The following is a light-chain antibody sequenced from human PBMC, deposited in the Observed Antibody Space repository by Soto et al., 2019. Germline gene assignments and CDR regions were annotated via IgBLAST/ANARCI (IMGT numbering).Light chain of an antibody. CDR3: CSQSTSVTWM. CDR2: EVS. Sequence: QSALTQTASVSGSPGQSITISCTGSSSDVGGYNFVSWYQQHPGKAPKLIIHEVSNRPSGVSNRFSGSKSGNTASLTISWLQAEDEAVYYCCSQSTSVTWMFGGGTKLPVL. CDR1: SSDVGGYNF. V-gene: IGLV2-14*03. J-gene: IGLJ3*02.